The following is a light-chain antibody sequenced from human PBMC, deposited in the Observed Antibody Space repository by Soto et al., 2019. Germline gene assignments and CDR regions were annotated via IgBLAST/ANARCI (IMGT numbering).Light chain of an antibody. J-gene: IGKJ2*01. CDR1: QSVSSSY. Sequence: EIVLTQSPGTLSLSPGERATLSCRASQSVSSSYLAWYQQKPGQAPRLLIYGASSRATGIPDRFSGSGSGTDFTLTVSRQEPEDFAVYYCQHYGNSPPYTFGQGTKLEIK. CDR3: QHYGNSPPYT. V-gene: IGKV3-20*01. CDR2: GAS.